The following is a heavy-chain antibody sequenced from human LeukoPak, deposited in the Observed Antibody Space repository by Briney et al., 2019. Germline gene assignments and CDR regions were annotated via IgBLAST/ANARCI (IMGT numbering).Heavy chain of an antibody. D-gene: IGHD6-13*01. CDR1: GGTFSSYA. V-gene: IGHV1-69*05. Sequence: ASVKVSCKASGGTFSSYAISWVRQAPGQGLEWMGGIIPIFGTANYAQKFQGRVTITTDESTSTAYMELSSLRSEDTAVYYCARSGKRQLVGGYFQHWGQGTLVTVSS. CDR2: IIPIFGTA. J-gene: IGHJ1*01. CDR3: ARSGKRQLVGGYFQH.